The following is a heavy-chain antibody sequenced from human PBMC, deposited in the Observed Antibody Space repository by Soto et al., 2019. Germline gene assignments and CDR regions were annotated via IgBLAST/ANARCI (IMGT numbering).Heavy chain of an antibody. CDR2: ISYDGSNK. Sequence: SGGSLRLSCAASGFTFSSYGIHWVRQAPGKGLEWVAVISYDGSNKYYADSVKGRFTISRDNSKNTLYLQMNSLRAEDTAVYYCAKGESYYIDYWGQGTLVTVSS. D-gene: IGHD1-26*01. CDR1: GFTFSSYG. J-gene: IGHJ4*02. CDR3: AKGESYYIDY. V-gene: IGHV3-30*18.